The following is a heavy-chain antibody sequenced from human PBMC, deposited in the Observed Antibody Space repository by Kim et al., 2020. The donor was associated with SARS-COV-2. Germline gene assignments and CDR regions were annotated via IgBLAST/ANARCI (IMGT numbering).Heavy chain of an antibody. CDR3: ARVSSITMIVVTEPYFDY. Sequence: SETLSLTCTVSGGSVSSGSYYWSWIRQPPGKGLEWIGYIYYSGSTNYNPSLKSRVTISVDTSKNQFSLKLSSVTAADTAVYYCARVSSITMIVVTEPYFDYWGQGTLVTVSS. CDR1: GGSVSSGSYY. J-gene: IGHJ4*02. CDR2: IYYSGST. D-gene: IGHD3-22*01. V-gene: IGHV4-61*01.